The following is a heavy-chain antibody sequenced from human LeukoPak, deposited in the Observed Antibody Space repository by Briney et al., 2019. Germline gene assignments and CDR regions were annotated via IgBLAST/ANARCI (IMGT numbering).Heavy chain of an antibody. Sequence: GGSLRLSCAASGFTFSSYWMSWVRQAPGKGLEWVANIKQDGSEKYYVDSVKGRSTISRDNAKNSLYLQMNSLRAEDTAVYYCARGKDYDFWSEDWFDPWGQGTLVTVSS. CDR2: IKQDGSEK. V-gene: IGHV3-7*01. J-gene: IGHJ5*02. CDR1: GFTFSSYW. CDR3: ARGKDYDFWSEDWFDP. D-gene: IGHD3-3*01.